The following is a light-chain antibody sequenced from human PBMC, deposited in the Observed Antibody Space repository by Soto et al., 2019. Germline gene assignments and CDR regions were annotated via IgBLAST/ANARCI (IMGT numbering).Light chain of an antibody. J-gene: IGKJ4*01. Sequence: DVPMTQSPSSLSAFVGDRVTITCRASQGIAPYLAWFQQKPGKVPKLLIYATSTLQSGVPSRFSGSGSGTDFTLTINSLQPEDVGTYYCQKYNSGPLTFGGGTKVEIK. CDR1: QGIAPY. CDR2: ATS. V-gene: IGKV1-27*01. CDR3: QKYNSGPLT.